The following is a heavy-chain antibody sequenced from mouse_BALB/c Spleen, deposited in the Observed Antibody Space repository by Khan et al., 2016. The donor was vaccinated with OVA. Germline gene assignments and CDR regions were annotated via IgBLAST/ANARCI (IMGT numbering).Heavy chain of an antibody. CDR3: TRGYYGYRFAY. V-gene: IGHV5-4*02. J-gene: IGHJ3*01. CDR2: ISDGGTYI. D-gene: IGHD2-2*01. CDR1: GFTFSDYY. Sequence: EVQLVESGGGLVKPGGSLKLSCAASGFTFSDYYMYWVRQTPVKRLEWVATISDGGTYIYYPDNVKGRFTFSRDNAKNNPYLQISSLKSDDTARYCGTRGYYGYRFAYWGQGTLVTVSA.